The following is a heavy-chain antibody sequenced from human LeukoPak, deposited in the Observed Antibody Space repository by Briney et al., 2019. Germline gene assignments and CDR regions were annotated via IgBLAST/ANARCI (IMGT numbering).Heavy chain of an antibody. J-gene: IGHJ4*02. CDR3: AKCSGGSCFTFDF. Sequence: GGSLRLSRAASGFTVDNYGMSWVRQAPGKGLEWFSSINWNGGSTGYADSVKGRFTSSRDNAKNSLYLQMNSLRAEDTALFYCAKCSGGSCFTFDFWGQGTLVTVSS. V-gene: IGHV3-20*04. CDR1: GFTVDNYG. CDR2: INWNGGST. D-gene: IGHD2-15*01.